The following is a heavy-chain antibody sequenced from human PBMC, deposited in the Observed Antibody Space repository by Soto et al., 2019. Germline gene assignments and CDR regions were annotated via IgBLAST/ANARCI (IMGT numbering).Heavy chain of an antibody. V-gene: IGHV4-31*03. CDR1: GGSIGSGGYY. Sequence: PSETLSLTCTVSGGSIGSGGYYWSWIRQHPGKGLEWIGYIYYSGITYYNPSLKSRVTISVDTSKNQFSLRLSSVTAADTAVYYCARSPGYYFDYWGPGTLVTVSS. CDR3: ARSPGYYFDY. CDR2: IYYSGIT. J-gene: IGHJ4*02.